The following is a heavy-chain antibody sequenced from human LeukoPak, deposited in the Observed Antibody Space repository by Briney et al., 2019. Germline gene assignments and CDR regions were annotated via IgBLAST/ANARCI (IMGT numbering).Heavy chain of an antibody. V-gene: IGHV4-34*01. Sequence: KSSETLSLTCAVSGGSFSDYYWSWIRQPPGKGLEWIGEINHSGSTNYNPSLKSRVTISVDTSKKQFSLKLSYVTAADTAVYYCARRGYCSSTSCYEYWFDPWGQGTLVTVSS. CDR3: ARRGYCSSTSCYEYWFDP. J-gene: IGHJ5*02. CDR2: INHSGST. CDR1: GGSFSDYY. D-gene: IGHD2-2*01.